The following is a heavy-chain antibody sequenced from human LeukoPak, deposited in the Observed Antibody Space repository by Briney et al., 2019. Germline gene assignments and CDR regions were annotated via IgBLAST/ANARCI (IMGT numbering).Heavy chain of an antibody. J-gene: IGHJ4*02. Sequence: GGSLRLSCAASGFTFSSYWMSWVRQAPGKGLEWVANIKQDGSGKYYVDSVKGRFTISRDNVKNSLYLQMNSLRAEDTAVYYCARETQGRDYYGSGSYDYWGQGTLVTVSS. V-gene: IGHV3-7*01. D-gene: IGHD3-10*01. CDR3: ARETQGRDYYGSGSYDY. CDR1: GFTFSSYW. CDR2: IKQDGSGK.